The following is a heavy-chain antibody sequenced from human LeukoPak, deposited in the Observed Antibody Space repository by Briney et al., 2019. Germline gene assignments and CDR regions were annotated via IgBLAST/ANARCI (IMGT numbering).Heavy chain of an antibody. Sequence: ASVKVSCKASGYMFTDYYMHWVRQAPGQGLEWMGWISAYNGNTNYAQKLQGRVTMTTDTSTSTAYMELRSLRSDDTAVYYCARDTEYSSSWAAFDIWGQGTMVTVSS. CDR2: ISAYNGNT. CDR3: ARDTEYSSSWAAFDI. CDR1: GYMFTDYY. J-gene: IGHJ3*02. V-gene: IGHV1-18*04. D-gene: IGHD6-13*01.